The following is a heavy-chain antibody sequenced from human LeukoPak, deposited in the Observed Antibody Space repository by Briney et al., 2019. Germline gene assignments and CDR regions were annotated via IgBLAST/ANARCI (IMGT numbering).Heavy chain of an antibody. CDR2: IWYDGSNK. CDR1: GFTFSSYG. D-gene: IGHD5-12*01. J-gene: IGHJ3*02. Sequence: GGSLRLSCAASGFTFSSYGMHWVRQAPGKGLEWVAVIWYDGSNKYYADSVKGRFTISRDNSKNTLYLQMNSLRAEDTAVYYCARPYSGYGRGAFDIWGQGTMVTVSS. CDR3: ARPYSGYGRGAFDI. V-gene: IGHV3-33*01.